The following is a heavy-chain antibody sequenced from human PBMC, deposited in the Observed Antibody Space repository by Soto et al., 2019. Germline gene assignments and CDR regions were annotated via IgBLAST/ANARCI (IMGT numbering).Heavy chain of an antibody. V-gene: IGHV1-69*13. CDR3: ARDPSTINKLIGVWFDP. CDR1: GDTFGRFT. J-gene: IGHJ5*02. CDR2: IKPISDIT. D-gene: IGHD4-4*01. Sequence: AVKVSCKASGDTFGRFTINWVRQAPGQGLEWMGGIKPISDITNYAQRFQGRVTFTADASTSTVYLELSSLRSEDTAMYYCARDPSTINKLIGVWFDPWGQGTLVTVSS.